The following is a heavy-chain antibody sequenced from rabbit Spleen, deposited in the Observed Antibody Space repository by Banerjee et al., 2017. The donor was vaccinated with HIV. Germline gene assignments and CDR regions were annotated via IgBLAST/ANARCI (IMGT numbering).Heavy chain of an antibody. CDR3: GRSSNAGYAGYGYGSNL. CDR1: GFDLSNYYY. CDR2: IYTGGSGGI. D-gene: IGHD7-1*01. V-gene: IGHV1S40*01. J-gene: IGHJ4*01. Sequence: QTLEESGGDLVKPGASLTLTCTASGFDLSNYYYIYWVRQAPGKGLEWIGCIYTGGSGGIYYASWARDRLTISKTSSTTVTLQMTSLTAADTATYFCGRSSNAGYAGYGYGSNLWGPGTLVTVS.